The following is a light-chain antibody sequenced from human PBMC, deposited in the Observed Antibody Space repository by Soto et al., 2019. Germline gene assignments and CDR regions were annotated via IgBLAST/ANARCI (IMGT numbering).Light chain of an antibody. Sequence: EIVLTQSSVTLSLSPGERATLSCRASQSVSSSYLAWYQQKPGQAPRLLIYGASSRATGIPDRFSGSGSGTDFTLTISRLEPEDFAVYYCQQYGSSPPWTFGQRTKV. V-gene: IGKV3-20*01. CDR2: GAS. J-gene: IGKJ1*01. CDR3: QQYGSSPPWT. CDR1: QSVSSSY.